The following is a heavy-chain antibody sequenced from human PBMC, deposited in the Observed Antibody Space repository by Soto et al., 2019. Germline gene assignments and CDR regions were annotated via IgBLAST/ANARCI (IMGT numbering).Heavy chain of an antibody. CDR3: ARDFSVDYFDY. V-gene: IGHV4-39*02. Sequence: SETLSLTCTVSGDSITSNSYFWAVIRQAPGKGLEGIGSIYYSGTTYYNPSLKSRVTISVDRSKNQFSLKLSSVTAADTAVYYCARDFSVDYFDYWGQGALVTVSS. CDR2: IYYSGTT. J-gene: IGHJ4*02. CDR1: GDSITSNSYF.